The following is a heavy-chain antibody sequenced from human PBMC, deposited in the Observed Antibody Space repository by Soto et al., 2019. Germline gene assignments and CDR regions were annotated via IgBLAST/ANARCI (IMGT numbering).Heavy chain of an antibody. J-gene: IGHJ4*02. CDR3: ARDGDTSCHYSIFDY. CDR1: GFAFSGYG. Sequence: QVQLVESGGGVVQPGRSLRLSCIGSGFAFSGYGIHWVRQAPGEGLEWVAVMWFNGINKYYSDSVKGRFTVSRDNSKNTVYLQMNSLRVEDTAVYYCARDGDTSCHYSIFDYWGQGTLVTVPS. D-gene: IGHD2-21*02. CDR2: MWFNGINK. V-gene: IGHV3-33*01.